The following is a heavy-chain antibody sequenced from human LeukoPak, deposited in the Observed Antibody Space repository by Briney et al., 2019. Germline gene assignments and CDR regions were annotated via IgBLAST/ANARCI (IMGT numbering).Heavy chain of an antibody. CDR3: ARDTGYNTFDY. V-gene: IGHV3-7*05. D-gene: IGHD5-24*01. CDR1: GFTFSNYW. CDR2: IKEDGSDK. J-gene: IGHJ4*02. Sequence: GGSLRLSCAASGFTFSNYWMSWVRQAPGKGLEWVANIKEDGSDKYYVDSVKGRFTISRDNAKNSQYLQMNSLRAEDTAVYYCARDTGYNTFDYWGQGTLVTVSS.